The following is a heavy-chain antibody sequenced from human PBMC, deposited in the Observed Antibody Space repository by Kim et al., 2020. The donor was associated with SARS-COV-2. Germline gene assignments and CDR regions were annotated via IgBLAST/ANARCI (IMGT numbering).Heavy chain of an antibody. CDR3: TRDDFWSGYYRV. D-gene: IGHD3-3*01. J-gene: IGHJ4*02. CDR1: GFTFGDYA. CDR2: IRSKAYGGTT. V-gene: IGHV3-49*04. Sequence: GGSLRLSCTASGFTFGDYAMSWVRQAPGKGLEWVGFIRSKAYGGTTEYAASVKGRFTISRDDSKSIAYLQMNSLKTEDTAVYYCTRDDFWSGYYRVWGQGTLVTVSS.